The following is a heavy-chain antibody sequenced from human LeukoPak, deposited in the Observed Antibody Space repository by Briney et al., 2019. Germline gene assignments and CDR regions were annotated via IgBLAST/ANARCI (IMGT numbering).Heavy chain of an antibody. CDR1: GGTFSSYA. Sequence: ALVKVSCKASGGTFSSYAINWVRQAPGQGLEWMGRIIPMLGTVNYAQKFQGRVTIIADKFTSTAYMELSSLRSEDTAMYYCARDQKVGATPYFGMDVWGQGTTVTVSS. D-gene: IGHD1-26*01. J-gene: IGHJ6*02. CDR3: ARDQKVGATPYFGMDV. CDR2: IIPMLGTV. V-gene: IGHV1-69*04.